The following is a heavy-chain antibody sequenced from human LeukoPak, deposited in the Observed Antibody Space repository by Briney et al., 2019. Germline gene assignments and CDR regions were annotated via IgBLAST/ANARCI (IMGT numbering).Heavy chain of an antibody. J-gene: IGHJ4*02. CDR3: ARGGRGYSYGPGY. Sequence: GGSLRLSCAASGFTFSSYAMHWVRQAPGKGLEWVAVISYDGSNKYYADSVKGRFTIPRDNSKNTLYLQMNSLRAEDTAVYYCARGGRGYSYGPGYWGQGTLVTVSS. D-gene: IGHD5-18*01. CDR1: GFTFSSYA. CDR2: ISYDGSNK. V-gene: IGHV3-30-3*01.